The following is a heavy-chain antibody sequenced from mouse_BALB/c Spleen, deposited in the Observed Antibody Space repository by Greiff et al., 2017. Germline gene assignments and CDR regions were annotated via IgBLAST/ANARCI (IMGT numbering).Heavy chain of an antibody. Sequence: EVHLVESGGGLVKPGGSLKLSCAASGFTFSDYYMYWVRQTPEKRLEWVATISDGGSYTYYPDSVKGRFTISRDNAKNNLYLQMSSLKSEDTAMYYCARGYYLYAMDYWGQGTSVTVSS. D-gene: IGHD2-1*01. V-gene: IGHV5-4*02. CDR1: GFTFSDYY. J-gene: IGHJ4*01. CDR2: ISDGGSYT. CDR3: ARGYYLYAMDY.